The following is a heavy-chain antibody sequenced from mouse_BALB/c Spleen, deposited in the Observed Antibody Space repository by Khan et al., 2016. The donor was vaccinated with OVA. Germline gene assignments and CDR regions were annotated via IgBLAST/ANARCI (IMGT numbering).Heavy chain of an antibody. Sequence: EVELVESGGGLVNPGGSLKLSCAASGFSFSSYTMSWVRQTPEKRLEWVATISSGSTYTYYPDSVKGRFSISRDNAKNTLYLQLSSLKSEDTAIDYCTRDGNDAHWYFDVWGAGTTVTVSS. CDR1: GFSFSSYT. J-gene: IGHJ1*01. V-gene: IGHV5-6-4*01. CDR2: ISSGSTYT. D-gene: IGHD2-2*01. CDR3: TRDGNDAHWYFDV.